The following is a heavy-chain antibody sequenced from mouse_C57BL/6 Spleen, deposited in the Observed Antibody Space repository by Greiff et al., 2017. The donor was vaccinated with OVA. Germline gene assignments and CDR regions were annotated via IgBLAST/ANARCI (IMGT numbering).Heavy chain of an antibody. D-gene: IGHD1-1*01. CDR3: ARHYYGSSPNWYFDV. CDR1: GYTFTSYW. J-gene: IGHJ1*03. CDR2: IHPNSGST. Sequence: QVQLKQSGAELVKPGASVKLSCKASGYTFTSYWMHRVKQRPGQGLEWIGMIHPNSGSTNYNEKFKSKATLTVDKSSSTAYMQLSSLTSEDSAVYYCARHYYGSSPNWYFDVWGTGTTVTVSS. V-gene: IGHV1-64*01.